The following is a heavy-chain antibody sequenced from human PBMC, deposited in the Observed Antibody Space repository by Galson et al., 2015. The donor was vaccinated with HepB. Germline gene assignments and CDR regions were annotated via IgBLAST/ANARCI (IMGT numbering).Heavy chain of an antibody. CDR1: GGSISSGGYS. J-gene: IGHJ4*02. CDR2: IYHSGST. Sequence: TLSLTCAVSGGSISSGGYSWSWIRQPPGKGLEWIGYIYHSGSTYYNPSLKSRVTIAVDTSKNQFSLKLSSVTAADTAVYYCARGYCSGGSCYTGALRYWGQGTLVTVSS. CDR3: ARGYCSGGSCYTGALRY. D-gene: IGHD2-15*01. V-gene: IGHV4-30-2*01.